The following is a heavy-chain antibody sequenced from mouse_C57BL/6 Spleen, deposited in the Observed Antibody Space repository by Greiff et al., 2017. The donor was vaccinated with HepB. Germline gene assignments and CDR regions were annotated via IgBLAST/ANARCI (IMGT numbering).Heavy chain of an antibody. CDR2: IYPGDGDT. CDR3: AKGYSNYFDY. Sequence: QVQLKESGPELVKPGASVKISCKASGYAFSSSWMNWVKQRPGKGLEWIGRIYPGDGDTNYNGKFKGKATLTADKSSSTAYMQLSSLTSEDSAVYFCAKGYSNYFDYWDQGTTLTVSS. D-gene: IGHD2-5*01. J-gene: IGHJ2*01. CDR1: GYAFSSSW. V-gene: IGHV1-82*01.